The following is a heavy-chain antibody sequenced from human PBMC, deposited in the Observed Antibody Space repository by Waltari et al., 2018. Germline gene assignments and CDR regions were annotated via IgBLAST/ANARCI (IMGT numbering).Heavy chain of an antibody. Sequence: QVNLVQSGAEVKKPGASVKVSCKVPGHPLPELPIHWVRQAPGKGLEGMGGFHSDDGETLYAQHFQGRVTLTEDTSTDTAYMALTGLLSEDTAVYYCATTRFSSWYAPLDFWGQGTLITVSS. D-gene: IGHD6-13*01. J-gene: IGHJ4*02. CDR1: GHPLPELP. V-gene: IGHV1-24*01. CDR3: ATTRFSSWYAPLDF. CDR2: FHSDDGET.